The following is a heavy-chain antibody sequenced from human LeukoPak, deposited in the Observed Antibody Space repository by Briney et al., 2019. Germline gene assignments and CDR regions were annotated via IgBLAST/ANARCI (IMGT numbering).Heavy chain of an antibody. J-gene: IGHJ5*02. CDR3: ARPSRPYCSSTSCYGPYNWFDP. Sequence: PSETLSLTCTVSGGSISSSSYYWGWIRQPPGKGLEWIGSIYYSGSTYYNPSLKSPVTISVDTSKNQFSLKLSSVPAADTAVYYCARPSRPYCSSTSCYGPYNWFDPWGQGTLVTVSS. D-gene: IGHD2-2*01. CDR2: IYYSGST. CDR1: GGSISSSSYY. V-gene: IGHV4-39*01.